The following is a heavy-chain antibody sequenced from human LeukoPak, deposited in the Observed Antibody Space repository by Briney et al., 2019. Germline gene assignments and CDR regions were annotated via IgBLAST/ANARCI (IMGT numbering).Heavy chain of an antibody. Sequence: GGSLRLSCAASGFTFTSYALDWVRQAPGKGLEWISVISGDGESTHYADSVKGRFTISRDNSKNTLSLQMNSLRAEDTAVYYCARDEYKADAYWGQGTLVTVSS. CDR1: GFTFTSYA. D-gene: IGHD2/OR15-2a*01. CDR3: ARDEYKADAY. V-gene: IGHV3-23*01. J-gene: IGHJ4*02. CDR2: ISGDGEST.